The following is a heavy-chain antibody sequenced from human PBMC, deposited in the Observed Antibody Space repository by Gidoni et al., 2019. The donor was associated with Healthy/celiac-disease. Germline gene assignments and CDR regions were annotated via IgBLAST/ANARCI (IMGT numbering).Heavy chain of an antibody. CDR1: GFTFGDYA. Sequence: EVQLVESGGGLVKPGRSLRLSCTASGFTFGDYAMSWFRQAPGKGLEWVGFIRSKAYGGTTEYAASVKGRFTISRDDSKSIAYLQINSLKTEDTAVYYCTRVIGLQSLFWDNYYYYGMDVWGQGTTVTVSS. CDR2: IRSKAYGGTT. J-gene: IGHJ6*02. V-gene: IGHV3-49*05. D-gene: IGHD4-4*01. CDR3: TRVIGLQSLFWDNYYYYGMDV.